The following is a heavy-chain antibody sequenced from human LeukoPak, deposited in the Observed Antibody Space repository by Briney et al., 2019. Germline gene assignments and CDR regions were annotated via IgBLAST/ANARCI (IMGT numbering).Heavy chain of an antibody. Sequence: SVKVSCKASGGTFSSYAISWVRQAPGQGLEWMGRIIPILGIANYAQKFQGRVTITADKSTSTAYMKLSSLRSEDTAVYYCARNPSQKDRKEGNCSSTSCPNVDYWGQGTLVTVSS. CDR2: IIPILGIA. CDR3: ARNPSQKDRKEGNCSSTSCPNVDY. CDR1: GGTFSSYA. V-gene: IGHV1-69*04. J-gene: IGHJ4*02. D-gene: IGHD2-2*01.